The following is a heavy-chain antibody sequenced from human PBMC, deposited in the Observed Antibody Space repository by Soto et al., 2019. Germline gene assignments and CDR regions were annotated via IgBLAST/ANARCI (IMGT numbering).Heavy chain of an antibody. CDR3: AKEGYSSGWYSDY. V-gene: IGHV3-30*18. CDR1: GFTFSSYG. D-gene: IGHD6-19*01. Sequence: QVQLVESGGGVVQPGRSLSLSCAASGFTFSSYGMHWVRQAPGKGLEWVAVISYDGSNKYYADSVKGRFTISRDNSKNTLYLQMNSLRAEDTAVYYCAKEGYSSGWYSDYWGQGTLVTVSS. J-gene: IGHJ4*02. CDR2: ISYDGSNK.